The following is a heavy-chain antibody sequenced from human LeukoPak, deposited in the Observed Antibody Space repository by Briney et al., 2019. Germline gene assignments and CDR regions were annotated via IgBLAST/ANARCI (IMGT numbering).Heavy chain of an antibody. CDR3: ARESRVITFGGVIEIKLSL. J-gene: IGHJ4*02. CDR2: ISPSGGST. CDR1: GYTFTSNY. V-gene: IGHV1-46*01. Sequence: ASVKVSCKAFGYTFTSNYMHWVRQAPGQGPEWMGVISPSGGSTTYAQKFQGRVTITADESTSTAYMELSSLRSEDTAVYYCARESRVITFGGVIEIKLSLWGQGTLVTVSS. D-gene: IGHD3-16*02.